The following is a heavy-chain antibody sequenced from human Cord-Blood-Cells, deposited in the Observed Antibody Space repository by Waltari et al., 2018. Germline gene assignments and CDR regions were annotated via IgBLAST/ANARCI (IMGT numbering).Heavy chain of an antibody. Sequence: QVQLAESGGGVVQPGGSLRLSCAASGFPSSSYAMPCVRPAPGKWLEWVAVISYDGSNKYYADSVKGRFTISRDNSKNTLYLQMNSLRAEDTAVYYCAKDLGITGTTSDYWGQGTLVTVSS. CDR3: AKDLGITGTTSDY. V-gene: IGHV3-30*18. D-gene: IGHD1-20*01. CDR1: GFPSSSYA. J-gene: IGHJ4*02. CDR2: ISYDGSNK.